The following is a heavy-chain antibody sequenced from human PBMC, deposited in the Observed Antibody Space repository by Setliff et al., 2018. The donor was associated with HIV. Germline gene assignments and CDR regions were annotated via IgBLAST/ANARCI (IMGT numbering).Heavy chain of an antibody. J-gene: IGHJ6*03. Sequence: GGSLRLSCAASGLTFSNYWMHWVRQAPGKGLEWVSRISGSGSTTNYADSVKGRFTISRDNSKSTLYLQMNSLRDGDTALYYCAKNTPSIINYPYYYCMDVWGKGTTVTVSS. CDR3: AKNTPSIINYPYYYCMDV. CDR2: ISGSGSTT. V-gene: IGHV3-23*01. CDR1: GLTFSNYW. D-gene: IGHD1-7*01.